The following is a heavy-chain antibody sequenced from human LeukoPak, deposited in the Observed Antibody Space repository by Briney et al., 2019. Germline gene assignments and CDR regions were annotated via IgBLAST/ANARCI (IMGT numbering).Heavy chain of an antibody. CDR1: GGSISTFY. CDR3: ARGRSYFDY. Sequence: SETLSLTCTVSGGSISTFYWSWIRQPPGKGLEWIGYIYYSGSTHYNPSLKSRVTISVDTSKNQFFLKLTSVTAADTAVYYCARGRSYFDYWGQGTLVTVSS. J-gene: IGHJ4*02. V-gene: IGHV4-59*01. CDR2: IYYSGST.